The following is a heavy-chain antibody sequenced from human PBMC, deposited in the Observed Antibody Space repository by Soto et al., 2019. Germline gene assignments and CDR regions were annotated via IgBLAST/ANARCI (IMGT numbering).Heavy chain of an antibody. CDR2: IYYSGTT. J-gene: IGHJ6*02. CDR3: AREGTYKNYYYYGMDV. CDR1: GYSISSSNW. D-gene: IGHD1-1*01. Sequence: SETLSLTCAVSGYSISSSNWWGWIRQPPGKGLEWIGYIYYSGTTYYNPSLKSRVTMSVDTSKNQFSLKLTSVTAVDTAVYYCAREGTYKNYYYYGMDVWGQGTTVT. V-gene: IGHV4-28*03.